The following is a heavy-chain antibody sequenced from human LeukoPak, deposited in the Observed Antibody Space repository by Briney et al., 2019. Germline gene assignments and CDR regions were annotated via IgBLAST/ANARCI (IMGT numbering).Heavy chain of an antibody. CDR2: INGDESST. D-gene: IGHD5-12*01. J-gene: IGHJ4*02. CDR3: ARGAKWPYYFAY. V-gene: IGHV3-74*01. CDR1: AFTFNTYW. Sequence: PGGTLRLSCAASAFTFNTYWMHWVRQLPGRGLEWVSRINGDESSTNYADFVRGRSTFSRDNHKHTLHLHMNSLTADDTAVYYCARGAKWPYYFAYWGQGTLVTVSS.